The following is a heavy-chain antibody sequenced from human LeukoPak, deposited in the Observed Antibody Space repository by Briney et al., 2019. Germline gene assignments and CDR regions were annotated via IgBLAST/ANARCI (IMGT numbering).Heavy chain of an antibody. J-gene: IGHJ6*03. V-gene: IGHV1-69*06. Sequence: SVKVSCKASGGTFSSYAISWVRQAPGQGLEWMGGIIPIFGTANYAQKSQGRVTITADKSTSTAYMELSSLRSEDTAVYYCARVVATSPHYYYMDVWGKGTTVTVSS. D-gene: IGHD5-12*01. CDR1: GGTFSSYA. CDR2: IIPIFGTA. CDR3: ARVVATSPHYYYMDV.